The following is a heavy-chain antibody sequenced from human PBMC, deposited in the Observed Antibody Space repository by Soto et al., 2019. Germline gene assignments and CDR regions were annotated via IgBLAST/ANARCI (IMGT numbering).Heavy chain of an antibody. V-gene: IGHV3-23*01. CDR1: GFTFSSYA. D-gene: IGHD3-3*01. Sequence: PGGSLRLSCAASGFTFSSYAISWVRQAPGKGLERVSAISGSGGSTYYADSVKGRFTISRDNSKNTLYLQMNSLRAGDTAVYYCARILLEDFWSGYYNPNWFDPWGQGTLVTVSS. CDR2: ISGSGGST. CDR3: ARILLEDFWSGYYNPNWFDP. J-gene: IGHJ5*02.